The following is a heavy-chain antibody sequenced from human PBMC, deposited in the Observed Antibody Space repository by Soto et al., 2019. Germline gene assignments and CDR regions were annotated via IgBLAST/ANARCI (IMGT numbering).Heavy chain of an antibody. J-gene: IGHJ4*02. CDR1: GIPVSDNY. CDR2: IYSSGDT. V-gene: IGHV3-66*01. CDR3: ARDLGLGAVHPEY. D-gene: IGHD1-26*01. Sequence: GGALRLSCAAPGIPVSDNYISWVPPAPGKGLELVSVIYSSGDTYYADSVKGRFTISRDNSKNTLYLQMNSLRAEDTAMYFCARDLGLGAVHPEYWGEGTLVTVSS.